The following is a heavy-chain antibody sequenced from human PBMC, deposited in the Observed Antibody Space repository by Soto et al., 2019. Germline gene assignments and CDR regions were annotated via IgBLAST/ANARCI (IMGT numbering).Heavy chain of an antibody. CDR1: GFTFSSYA. J-gene: IGHJ4*02. CDR3: AKTSYDSSGYYYYPLDY. V-gene: IGHV3-23*01. D-gene: IGHD3-22*01. Sequence: VGSLRLSCAASGFTFSSYAMSWVRQAPGKGLEWVSAISGSGGSTYYADSVKGRFTISRDNSKNTLYLQMNSLRAEDTAVYYCAKTSYDSSGYYYYPLDYWGQGTLVTAPQ. CDR2: ISGSGGST.